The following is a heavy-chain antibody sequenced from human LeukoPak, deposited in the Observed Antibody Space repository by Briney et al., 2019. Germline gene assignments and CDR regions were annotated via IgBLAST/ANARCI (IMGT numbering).Heavy chain of an antibody. V-gene: IGHV4-59*01. CDR2: IYYSGNT. CDR3: ARVGSGSFDY. CDR1: GGSISSYY. Sequence: SETLSLTCTVSGGSISSYYWSWLRHAPGKGLEWIGYIYYSGNTNYNPSLKSRVTISIDTSKNQFYLKLISVTAADTAVYYCARVGSGSFDYWGQGTLVTVSS. D-gene: IGHD1-26*01. J-gene: IGHJ4*02.